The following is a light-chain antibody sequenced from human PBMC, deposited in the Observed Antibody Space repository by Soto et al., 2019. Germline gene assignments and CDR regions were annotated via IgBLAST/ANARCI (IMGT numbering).Light chain of an antibody. J-gene: IGLJ2*01. CDR1: SSDVGGYNY. CDR3: AVWDDSLNVVV. Sequence: QSVLTQPRSVSGSPGQSVTISCTGTSSDVGGYNYVSWYQQHPGKAPKLMIYDVSKRPSGVPDRFSGSKSGNTASLTISGLQAEDEADYYCAVWDDSLNVVVFGGGTKLTVL. V-gene: IGLV2-11*01. CDR2: DVS.